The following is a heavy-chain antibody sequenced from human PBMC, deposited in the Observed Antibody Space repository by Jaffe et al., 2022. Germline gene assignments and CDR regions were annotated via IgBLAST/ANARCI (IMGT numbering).Heavy chain of an antibody. CDR2: IRYDGSNK. V-gene: IGHV3-30*02. CDR1: GFTFSSYG. CDR3: AKDSLAYCGGDCYGLFDY. D-gene: IGHD2-21*02. Sequence: QVQLVESGGGVVQPGGSLRLSCAASGFTFSSYGMHWVRQAPGKGLEWVAFIRYDGSNKYYADSVKGRFTISRDNSKNTLYLQMNSLRAEDTAVYYCAKDSLAYCGGDCYGLFDYWGQGTLVTVSS. J-gene: IGHJ4*02.